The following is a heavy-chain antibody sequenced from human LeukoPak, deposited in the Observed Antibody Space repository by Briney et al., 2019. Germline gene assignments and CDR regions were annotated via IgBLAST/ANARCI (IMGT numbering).Heavy chain of an antibody. CDR2: IYYSGST. CDR3: AREAITMVRGAPTFDP. V-gene: IGHV4-31*03. D-gene: IGHD3-10*01. J-gene: IGHJ5*02. CDR1: GGSISSGGYY. Sequence: PSETLSLTCTASGGSISSGGYYWSWIRQHPGKGLEWIGYIYYSGSTYYNPSLKSRVTISVDTSKNQFSLKLSSVTAADTAVYYCAREAITMVRGAPTFDPWGQGTLVTVSS.